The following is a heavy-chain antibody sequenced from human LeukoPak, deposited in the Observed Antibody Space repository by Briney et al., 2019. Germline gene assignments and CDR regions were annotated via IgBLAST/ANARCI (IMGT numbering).Heavy chain of an antibody. Sequence: ASVTVSCKASGGTFSSYATSWVRQAPGQGLEWMGRIIPILGIANYAQKSQGRVTITADKSTSTAYMELSSLRSEDTAVYYCARDLWDSRISDYYYYGMDVWGQGTTVTVSS. CDR2: IIPILGIA. CDR3: ARDLWDSRISDYYYYGMDV. CDR1: GGTFSSYA. D-gene: IGHD2-15*01. V-gene: IGHV1-69*04. J-gene: IGHJ6*02.